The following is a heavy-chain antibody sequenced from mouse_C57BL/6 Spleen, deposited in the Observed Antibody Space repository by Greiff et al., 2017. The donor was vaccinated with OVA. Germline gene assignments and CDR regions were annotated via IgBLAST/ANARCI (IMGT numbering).Heavy chain of an antibody. J-gene: IGHJ2*01. V-gene: IGHV1-82*01. CDR3: ARRDFDY. CDR2: IYPGDGDT. Sequence: QVQLKESGPELVKPGASVKISCKASGYAFSSSWMNWVKQRPGKGLEWIGRIYPGDGDTNYNGKFKGKATLTADKSSSTAYMQLSSLTSEDSAVYFCARRDFDYWGQGTTLTVSS. CDR1: GYAFSSSW.